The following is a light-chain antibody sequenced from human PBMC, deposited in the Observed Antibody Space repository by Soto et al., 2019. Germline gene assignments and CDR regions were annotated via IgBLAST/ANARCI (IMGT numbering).Light chain of an antibody. CDR3: SSYTSISPLV. CDR2: DVS. CDR1: SSDVGGYNY. J-gene: IGLJ1*01. Sequence: QSALTQPASVSGSPGQSITISCTGTSSDVGGYNYVSWYQQHPGKAPKLMIYDVSNRPSGVSNRFSGSKSGNTASLTISGLQAEDEAEYYCSSYTSISPLVFGTGPKVTVL. V-gene: IGLV2-14*01.